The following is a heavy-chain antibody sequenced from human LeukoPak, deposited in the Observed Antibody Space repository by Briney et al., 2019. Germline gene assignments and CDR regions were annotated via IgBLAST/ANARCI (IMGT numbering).Heavy chain of an antibody. CDR1: GFSFTTHS. J-gene: IGHJ4*02. D-gene: IGHD6-19*01. CDR2: ISGSGGST. V-gene: IGHV3-23*01. Sequence: PGGSLRLSCVTSGFSFTTHSMHWVRQAPGKGLEWVSAISGSGGSTYYADSVKGRFTISRDNSKNTLYLQMNSLRAEDTAVYYCAKKLYSSGERSYYFDYWGQGTLVTVSS. CDR3: AKKLYSSGERSYYFDY.